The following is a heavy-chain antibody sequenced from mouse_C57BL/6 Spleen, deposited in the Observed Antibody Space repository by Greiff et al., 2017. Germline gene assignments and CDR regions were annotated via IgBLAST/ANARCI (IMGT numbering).Heavy chain of an antibody. J-gene: IGHJ2*01. CDR3: AILITTGGDY. CDR1: GYSITSGYY. D-gene: IGHD1-1*01. CDR2: ISYDGSN. V-gene: IGHV3-6*01. Sequence: EVQLQQSGPGLVKPSQSLSLTCSVTGYSITSGYYWNWIRQFPGNKLEWMGYISYDGSNNYNPSLKNRISITRDTSKNQFFLKLNSGTTEDTATYYCAILITTGGDYWGQGTTLTVSS.